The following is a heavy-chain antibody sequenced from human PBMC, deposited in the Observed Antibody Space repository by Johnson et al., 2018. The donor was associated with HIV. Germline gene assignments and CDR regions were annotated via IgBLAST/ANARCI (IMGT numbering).Heavy chain of an antibody. Sequence: QVQLVESGGGVVQPGRSLRLSCAASAFTFSSYAMHWVRQAPGKGLEWVAVMSSDGSITYFADSVKGRFTISRDNSKNTLYLQMNSLRAENTAVYYCAKDKGKWELLGAFDIWGQGTMVSVSS. V-gene: IGHV3-30*04. CDR2: MSSDGSIT. CDR1: AFTFSSYA. CDR3: AKDKGKWELLGAFDI. J-gene: IGHJ3*02. D-gene: IGHD1-26*01.